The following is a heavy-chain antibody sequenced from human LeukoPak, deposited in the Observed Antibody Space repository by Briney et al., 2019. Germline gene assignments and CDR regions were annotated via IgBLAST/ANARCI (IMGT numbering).Heavy chain of an antibody. J-gene: IGHJ4*02. CDR1: GGSFSGYY. D-gene: IGHD2-21*02. CDR3: AACLRGGNCFSFDY. CDR2: IYLGENT. Sequence: SETLSLTCAVYGGSFSGYYWSWIRQPPGKGLEWIGYIYLGENTIYNPSLRSRLTISLDTSKNHFSLKLSSVTAADTAVYYCAACLRGGNCFSFDYWGRGTLVTVSS. V-gene: IGHV4-59*08.